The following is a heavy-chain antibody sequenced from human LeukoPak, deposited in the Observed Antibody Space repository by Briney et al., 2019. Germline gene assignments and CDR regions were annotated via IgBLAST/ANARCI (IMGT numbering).Heavy chain of an antibody. CDR1: EYTFTSYD. CDR2: MNPNSGNT. CDR3: ARSITIFGVVSHDAFDI. D-gene: IGHD3-3*01. Sequence: GASVKVSCKASEYTFTSYDINWVRQATGQGLEWMGWMNPNSGNTGYAQKFQGRVTMTGNTSISTAYMELSSLRSEDTAVYYCARSITIFGVVSHDAFDIWGQGTMVTVSS. J-gene: IGHJ3*02. V-gene: IGHV1-8*01.